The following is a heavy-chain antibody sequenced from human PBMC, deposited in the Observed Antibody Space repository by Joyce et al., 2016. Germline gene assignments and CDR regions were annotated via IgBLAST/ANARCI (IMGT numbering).Heavy chain of an antibody. J-gene: IGHJ4*02. V-gene: IGHV3-66*02. Sequence: EVQLVESGGGLVQPGGSLRLACAASGFNVKNNYMSWVRQAPGKGLEWVAVFISRDSTQYAESVKGRFTISRDDSKNTVHLQMNSLRPEDTAVYFCARSPSTPDNFWGTFRFDYWGRGSLVTVSS. D-gene: IGHD3-16*01. CDR1: GFNVKNNY. CDR3: ARSPSTPDNFWGTFRFDY. CDR2: FISRDST.